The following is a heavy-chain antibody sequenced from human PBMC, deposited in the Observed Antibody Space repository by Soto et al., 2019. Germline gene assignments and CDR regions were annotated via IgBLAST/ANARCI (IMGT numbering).Heavy chain of an antibody. CDR3: ARHDWAKPFDY. D-gene: IGHD3-9*01. CDR2: IYYSGST. CDR1: GGSISSSSYY. J-gene: IGHJ4*02. Sequence: QLQLQESGPGLVKPSETLSLTCTVSGGSISSSSYYWGWIRQPPGKGLEWIGSIYYSGSTYYNPSINSRVTISVDTSKDQFSLKLSSVTAADTAVYYCARHDWAKPFDYWGQGTLVTVSS. V-gene: IGHV4-39*01.